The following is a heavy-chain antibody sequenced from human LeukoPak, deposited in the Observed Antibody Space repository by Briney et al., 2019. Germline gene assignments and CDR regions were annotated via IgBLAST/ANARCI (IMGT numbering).Heavy chain of an antibody. Sequence: VASVKVSCKASGYTFTSYGISWVRQAPGQGLEWMGWISAYNDNTNYAQKLQGRVTMTTDTSTSTAYMELRSLRSDDTAVYYCARVGYCSSTSCQWGSLYYYGMDVWGQGTTVTVSS. CDR1: GYTFTSYG. CDR3: ARVGYCSSTSCQWGSLYYYGMDV. J-gene: IGHJ6*02. D-gene: IGHD2-2*03. CDR2: ISAYNDNT. V-gene: IGHV1-18*01.